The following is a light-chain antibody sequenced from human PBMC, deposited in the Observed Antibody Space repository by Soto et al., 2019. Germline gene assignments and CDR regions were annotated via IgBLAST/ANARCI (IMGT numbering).Light chain of an antibody. V-gene: IGKV1-9*01. CDR3: QQLNSYPPCT. CDR1: QGISSY. CDR2: AAS. Sequence: DIQLTQSPSFLSASVGDRVTITCRASQGISSYLAWYQQKPGKAPKLLIYAASTLQSGVPSRFSGSGSGTEFTLTISSLQPEDFATYYGQQLNSYPPCTFGQGTKLEIK. J-gene: IGKJ2*02.